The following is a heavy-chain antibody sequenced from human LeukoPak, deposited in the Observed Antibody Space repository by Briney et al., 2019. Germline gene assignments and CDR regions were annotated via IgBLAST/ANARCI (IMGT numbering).Heavy chain of an antibody. CDR3: ARVILGIVGPFDP. J-gene: IGHJ5*02. D-gene: IGHD1-26*01. CDR1: GFTFSSYE. CDR2: ISSSSSYI. V-gene: IGHV3-21*01. Sequence: KPGGSLRLSCAASGFTFSSYEMNWVRQAPGKGLEWVSSISSSSSYIYYADSVKGRFTISRDNAKNSLYLQMNSLRAEDTAVYYCARVILGIVGPFDPWGQGTLVTVSS.